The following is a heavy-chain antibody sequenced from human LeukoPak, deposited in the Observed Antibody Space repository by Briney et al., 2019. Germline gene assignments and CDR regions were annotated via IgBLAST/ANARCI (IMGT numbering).Heavy chain of an antibody. V-gene: IGHV3-23*01. D-gene: IGHD3-22*01. Sequence: GGSLRLSCAASGFIVSGDFMSWVRQAPGKGLEWVSAISDRGDRTWDADSVKGRVTISRDNYKNTLLLQMNSLRAEDTAIYYCAKDSYDSSGSRYDYWGQGTLVTVSS. CDR1: GFIVSGDF. J-gene: IGHJ4*02. CDR2: ISDRGDRT. CDR3: AKDSYDSSGSRYDY.